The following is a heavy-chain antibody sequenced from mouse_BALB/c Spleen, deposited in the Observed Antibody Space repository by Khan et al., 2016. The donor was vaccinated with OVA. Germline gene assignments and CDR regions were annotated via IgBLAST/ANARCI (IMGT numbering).Heavy chain of an antibody. D-gene: IGHD2-2*01. V-gene: IGHV5-9-3*01. J-gene: IGHJ4*01. Sequence: EVELVESGGGSVKPGGSLKLSCSASGFTFSSYAMSWVRQTPEKRLELVATISSGGHYTFYPDSVQGRFTISRDNARNTLYLQMSSLRSEDTAMYYCASSLVDYNAMDYWGQGASVTVSS. CDR3: ASSLVDYNAMDY. CDR2: ISSGGHYT. CDR1: GFTFSSYA.